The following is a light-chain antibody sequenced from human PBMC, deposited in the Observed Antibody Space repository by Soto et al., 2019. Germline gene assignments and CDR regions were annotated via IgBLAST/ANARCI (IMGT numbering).Light chain of an antibody. CDR1: QSISSW. CDR2: KAP. J-gene: IGKJ1*01. V-gene: IGKV1-5*03. CDR3: QHYNSYPWT. Sequence: DIQMTQSPSTQSASVGDRVTITCRASQSISSWLAWYQQKPGKVPKLLIYKAPSSESGVPSRFSGSGSGTEFTLTISSLQPDDFATYYYQHYNSYPWTFGQGTKVEIK.